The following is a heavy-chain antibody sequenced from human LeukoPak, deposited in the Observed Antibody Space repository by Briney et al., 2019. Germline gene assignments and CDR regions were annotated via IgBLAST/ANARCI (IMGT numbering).Heavy chain of an antibody. CDR1: GFTFISYA. V-gene: IGHV3-30-3*01. Sequence: GSLRLSCAASGFTFISYAMHWVRQAPGKGLEWVAVISYDGSNKYYADSVKGRFTISRDNSKNTLYLQMNSLRAEDTAVYYCARVVGAIHDYWGQGTLVTVSS. CDR2: ISYDGSNK. J-gene: IGHJ4*02. D-gene: IGHD1-26*01. CDR3: ARVVGAIHDY.